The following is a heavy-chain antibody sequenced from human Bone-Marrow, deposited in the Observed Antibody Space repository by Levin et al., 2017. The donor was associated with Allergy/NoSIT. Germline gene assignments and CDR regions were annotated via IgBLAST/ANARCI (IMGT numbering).Heavy chain of an antibody. Sequence: SETLSLTCTVSGDSITRGSHFWGWIRRPPGKGLEWVGSAHHTGDSYTNPSLKSRVTISVDTSNSLFSLHLRSVTAADTAVYYCARSTGYCDGGGCYYVNFEHWGQGMLVSVSS. J-gene: IGHJ4*02. CDR1: GDSITRGSHF. CDR3: ARSTGYCDGGGCYYVNFEH. D-gene: IGHD2-15*01. V-gene: IGHV4-39*02. CDR2: AHHTGDS.